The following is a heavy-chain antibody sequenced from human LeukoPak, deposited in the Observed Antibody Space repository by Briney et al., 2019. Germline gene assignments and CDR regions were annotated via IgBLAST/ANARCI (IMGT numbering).Heavy chain of an antibody. CDR3: AKDQTGFYDYAWGSYSGAFDI. V-gene: IGHV4-59*01. J-gene: IGHJ3*02. CDR1: GSSISSYY. D-gene: IGHD3-16*01. Sequence: PSETLSLTCTVSGSSISSYYWSWIRQPPGKGLEWIGYIYYSGSTNYNPSLKSRVTISVDTSKNQFSLKLSSVTAADTAVYYCAKDQTGFYDYAWGSYSGAFDIWGQGTMVTVSS. CDR2: IYYSGST.